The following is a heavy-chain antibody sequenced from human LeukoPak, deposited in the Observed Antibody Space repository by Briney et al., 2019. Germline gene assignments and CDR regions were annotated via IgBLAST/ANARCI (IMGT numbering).Heavy chain of an antibody. CDR3: TRDRYGGYDYAY. J-gene: IGHJ4*02. CDR1: GFTFADYA. CDR2: IRGKAYGGTP. Sequence: GRSLRLSCTGSGFTFADYAVSWVRQAPGRGLEWVGLIRGKAYGGTPEYAASVKDRFIISRDDSKSIGYLQMNSLKTEDTAVYYCTRDRYGGYDYAYWGQGTLVTVSS. D-gene: IGHD5-12*01. V-gene: IGHV3-49*04.